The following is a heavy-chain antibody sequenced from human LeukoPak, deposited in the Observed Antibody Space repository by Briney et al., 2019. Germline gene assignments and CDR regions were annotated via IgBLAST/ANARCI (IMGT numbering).Heavy chain of an antibody. J-gene: IGHJ4*02. D-gene: IGHD1-26*01. Sequence: GGSLRLSCAASGFTFSSYGMSWVRQAPGKGLEWVSAISGSGGSTYYADSVKGRFTISRDNSKNTLYLQMNSLKTEDTAVYYCTTSRILYSGSYPDYWGQGTLVTVSS. CDR2: ISGSGGST. V-gene: IGHV3-23*01. CDR3: TTSRILYSGSYPDY. CDR1: GFTFSSYG.